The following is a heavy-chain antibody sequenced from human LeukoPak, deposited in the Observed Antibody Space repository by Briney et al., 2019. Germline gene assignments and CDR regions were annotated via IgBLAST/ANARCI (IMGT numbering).Heavy chain of an antibody. CDR2: INSDGSST. Sequence: PGGSLRLSCAASGFTFSSYWMHWVRQAPGKGLVWVSRINSDGSSTSYADSVKGRFTISRDNAKNSLYLQMNSLRAEDTALYYCARGPIFVVVVAALDYWGQGTLVTVSS. CDR3: ARGPIFVVVVAALDY. CDR1: GFTFSSYW. D-gene: IGHD2-15*01. V-gene: IGHV3-74*01. J-gene: IGHJ4*02.